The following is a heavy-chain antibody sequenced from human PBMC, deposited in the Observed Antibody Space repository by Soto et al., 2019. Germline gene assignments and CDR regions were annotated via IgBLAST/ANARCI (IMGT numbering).Heavy chain of an antibody. J-gene: IGHJ6*02. V-gene: IGHV3-64*01. Sequence: EVQLVESGGGLVQPGGSLRLSCAASGFTFSSYAMHWVRQAPGKGLEYVSVITSNGGNTDYASFVKGRFTISRDNSKNTLYLQMGSPRAEDMAVYYCARRIPFGYGMDVWGQGTTVTVSS. CDR2: ITSNGGNT. CDR1: GFTFSSYA. D-gene: IGHD2-21*01. CDR3: ARRIPFGYGMDV.